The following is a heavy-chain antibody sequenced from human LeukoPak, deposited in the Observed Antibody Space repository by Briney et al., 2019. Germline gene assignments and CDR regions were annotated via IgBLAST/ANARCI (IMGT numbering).Heavy chain of an antibody. CDR1: GYTFTSYG. J-gene: IGHJ4*02. D-gene: IGHD5-24*01. CDR2: ISAYNGNT. Sequence: ASVKVPCKASGYTFTSYGISWVRQAPGQGLEWMGWISAYNGNTNYAQKLQGRVTMTTDTSTSTAYMELSSLRSEDTAVYYCASQMATIRGYFDYWGQGTLVTVSS. CDR3: ASQMATIRGYFDY. V-gene: IGHV1-18*01.